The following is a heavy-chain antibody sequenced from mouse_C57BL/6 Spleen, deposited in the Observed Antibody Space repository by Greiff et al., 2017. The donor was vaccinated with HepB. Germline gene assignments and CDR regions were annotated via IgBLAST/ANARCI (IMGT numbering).Heavy chain of an antibody. J-gene: IGHJ3*01. V-gene: IGHV5-6*02. CDR3: ARQGGWFAY. CDR2: ISSGGSYT. CDR1: GFTFSSYG. Sequence: DVKLVESGGDLVKPGGSLKLSCAASGFTFSSYGMSWVRQTPDKRLEWVATISSGGSYTYYPDSVKGRFTISRDNAKNTLYLQMSSLKSEDTAMYYCARQGGWFAYWGQGTLVTVSA.